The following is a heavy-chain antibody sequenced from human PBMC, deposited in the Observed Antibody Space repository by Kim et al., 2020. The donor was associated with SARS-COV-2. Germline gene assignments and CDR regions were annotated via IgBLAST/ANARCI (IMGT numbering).Heavy chain of an antibody. D-gene: IGHD1-26*01. Sequence: SETLSLTCTVSGGSISSSSYYWGWIRQPPGKGLEWIGSIYYSGSTYYNPSLKSRVTISVDTSKNQFSLKLSSVTAADTAVYYCARVGLSGSYYPDYWGQGTLVTVSS. J-gene: IGHJ4*02. CDR3: ARVGLSGSYYPDY. V-gene: IGHV4-39*07. CDR1: GGSISSSSYY. CDR2: IYYSGST.